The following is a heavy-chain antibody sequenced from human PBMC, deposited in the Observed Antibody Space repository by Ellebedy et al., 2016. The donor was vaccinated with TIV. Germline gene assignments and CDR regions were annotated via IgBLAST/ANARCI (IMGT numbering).Heavy chain of an antibody. CDR1: GGSISSYY. Sequence: MPSETLSLTCTVSGGSISSYYWSWIRQPPGKGLEWIGYIYYSGSTYYNPSLKSRVTISVDRSKNQFSMKLNSVTAADTAVYYCARALNDYGDGNWFDPWGQGTLVTVSS. CDR3: ARALNDYGDGNWFDP. D-gene: IGHD4-17*01. CDR2: IYYSGST. V-gene: IGHV4-59*12. J-gene: IGHJ5*02.